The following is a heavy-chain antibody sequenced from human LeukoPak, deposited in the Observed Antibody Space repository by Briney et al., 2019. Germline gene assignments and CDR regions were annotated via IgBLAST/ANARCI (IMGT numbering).Heavy chain of an antibody. Sequence: GASVKVSCKASGYTFTSYDINWVRQATGQGLEWMGWMNPNSGNTGYAQKFQGRVTITRNTSISTAYMELSSLRSEDTAVYYCARGPRYSSGWNNYYYMDVWGKGTTVTISS. J-gene: IGHJ6*03. CDR1: GYTFTSYD. CDR2: MNPNSGNT. V-gene: IGHV1-8*03. CDR3: ARGPRYSSGWNNYYYMDV. D-gene: IGHD6-19*01.